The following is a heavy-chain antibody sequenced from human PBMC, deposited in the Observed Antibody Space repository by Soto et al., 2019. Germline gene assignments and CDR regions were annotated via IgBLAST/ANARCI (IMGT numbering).Heavy chain of an antibody. V-gene: IGHV3-23*01. J-gene: IGHJ4*02. Sequence: GGSLRLSCAASGFIFDTYAMSWVRQAPGKGLEWVSGISGRGGTSYYADSVRGRFTISRDNSKNMVYLQMNSLSVEDTAVYYCVKDRSGTWSFDYLGQGTLVTVSS. CDR3: VKDRSGTWSFDY. D-gene: IGHD6-13*01. CDR2: ISGRGGTS. CDR1: GFIFDTYA.